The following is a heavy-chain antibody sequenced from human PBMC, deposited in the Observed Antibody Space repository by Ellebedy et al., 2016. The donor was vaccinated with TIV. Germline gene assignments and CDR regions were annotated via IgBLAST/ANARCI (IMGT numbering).Heavy chain of an antibody. CDR3: TTFGYDSSTYTHYYFAMDV. D-gene: IGHD3-22*01. CDR2: IKSKTDGGTT. V-gene: IGHV3-15*01. J-gene: IGHJ6*02. CDR1: GFTFSYAW. Sequence: GESLKISCAASGFTFSYAWMSWVRQAPGKGLEWVGRIKSKTDGGTTDYAAAVKGRFTFSRDDSQNTLYLEMNGLETEDTAVYYCTTFGYDSSTYTHYYFAMDVWGQGTTVIVSS.